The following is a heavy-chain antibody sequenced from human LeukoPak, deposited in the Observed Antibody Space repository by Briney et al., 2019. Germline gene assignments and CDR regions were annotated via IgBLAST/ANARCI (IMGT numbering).Heavy chain of an antibody. CDR1: GFTFDDYA. D-gene: IGHD6-19*01. CDR2: ISWNSGSI. V-gene: IGHV3-9*01. Sequence: GGSLRLSCAASGFTFDDYAMHWVRQAPGKGLEWVSGISWNSGSIGYADSVKGRFTISRDNAKNSLYLQMNSLRAEDTALYYCAKDEAVAGPYYYYYHMDVWGKGTTVTVSS. J-gene: IGHJ6*03. CDR3: AKDEAVAGPYYYYYHMDV.